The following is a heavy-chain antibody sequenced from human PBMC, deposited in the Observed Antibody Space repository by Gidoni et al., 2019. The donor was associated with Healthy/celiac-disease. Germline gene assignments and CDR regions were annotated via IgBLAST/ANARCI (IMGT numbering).Heavy chain of an antibody. D-gene: IGHD5-12*01. Sequence: QVQLQQWGAGLLKPSETLSLTCAVYGGSFSGYYWSWIRQPPGKGLEWIGEINHSGSTNYNPSLKSRVTISVDTSKNQFSLKLSSVTAADTAVYYCARGVLEGGGYDYFDYWGQGTLVTVSS. CDR3: ARGVLEGGGYDYFDY. V-gene: IGHV4-34*01. J-gene: IGHJ4*02. CDR1: GGSFSGYY. CDR2: INHSGST.